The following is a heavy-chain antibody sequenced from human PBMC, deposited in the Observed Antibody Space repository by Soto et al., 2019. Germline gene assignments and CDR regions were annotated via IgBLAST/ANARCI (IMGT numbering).Heavy chain of an antibody. CDR3: ARAPPTVPLNIVATPGMDY. V-gene: IGHV3-21*01. Sequence: EVQLVESGGGLVKPGGSLRLSCAASGFTFSSYSMNWVRQAPGKGLEWVSSISSSSSYIYYADSVKGRFTISRDNAKNSLYLQMNSLRAEDTAVYYCARAPPTVPLNIVATPGMDYWGQGTLVTVSS. D-gene: IGHD5-12*01. CDR1: GFTFSSYS. CDR2: ISSSSSYI. J-gene: IGHJ4*02.